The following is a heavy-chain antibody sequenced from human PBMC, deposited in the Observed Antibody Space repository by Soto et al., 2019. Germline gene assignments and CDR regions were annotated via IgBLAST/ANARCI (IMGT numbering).Heavy chain of an antibody. CDR3: ARHNWNYEDWFDP. Sequence: QLQLQESGPGLVKPSETLSLTCTVSGGSISSSSYYWGWIRQPPGKGLEWIGSIYYSGSTYYNPSLKSRVTISVDTSKNQFSLKLSSVTAADTAVYYCARHNWNYEDWFDPWGQGTLVTVSS. J-gene: IGHJ5*02. D-gene: IGHD1-7*01. CDR1: GGSISSSSYY. CDR2: IYYSGST. V-gene: IGHV4-39*01.